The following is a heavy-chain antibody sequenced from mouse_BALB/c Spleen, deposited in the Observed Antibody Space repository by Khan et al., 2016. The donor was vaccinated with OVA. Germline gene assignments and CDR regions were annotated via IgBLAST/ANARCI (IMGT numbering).Heavy chain of an antibody. CDR3: ARAYYRDDGYYALDY. V-gene: IGHV2-6-4*01. D-gene: IGHD2-14*01. CDR2: IRGGGGI. J-gene: IGHJ4*01. CDR1: GFSLSRSS. Sequence: QVQLMESGPGLVAPSQSLSITCSVSGFSLSRSSLHWVRQIPGKGLEWMGMIRGGGGIDNNSTLKARLSLSKENSASQVFLKMNSLKTDDTAMYYCARAYYRDDGYYALDYWGQGTSVTVSS.